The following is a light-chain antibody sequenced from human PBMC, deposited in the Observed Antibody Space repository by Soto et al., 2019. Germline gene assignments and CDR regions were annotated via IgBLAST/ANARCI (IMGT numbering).Light chain of an antibody. Sequence: SYELTQPPSVSVAPGETARISCGGTNIGSKGVHWYQQKPGQAPVLVIYSDTDLPPVIPERFSGSSSANMATLTISRVEAGDEADYYCQVWDSGSAHVLFGGGTKLTVL. CDR1: NIGSKG. CDR2: SDT. J-gene: IGLJ2*01. V-gene: IGLV3-21*01. CDR3: QVWDSGSAHVL.